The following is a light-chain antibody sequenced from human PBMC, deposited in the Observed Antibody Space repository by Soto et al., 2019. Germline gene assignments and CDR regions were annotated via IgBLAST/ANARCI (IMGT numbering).Light chain of an antibody. Sequence: QSVLTQPASVSGSPGQSITISCTGTSSDVGVFNFVSWYQQHPGKSPKFMIFEVNKRPSGVSDRFSGSKTGKTASLTISGLQAEDEADYYCSSYTTRRTWVFGGGTKLTVL. J-gene: IGLJ3*02. CDR3: SSYTTRRTWV. CDR2: EVN. V-gene: IGLV2-14*01. CDR1: SSDVGVFNF.